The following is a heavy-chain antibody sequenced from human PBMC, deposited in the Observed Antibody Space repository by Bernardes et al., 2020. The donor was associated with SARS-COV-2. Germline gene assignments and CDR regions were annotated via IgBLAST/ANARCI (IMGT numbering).Heavy chain of an antibody. CDR2: IWYAGSNK. D-gene: IGHD4-17*01. J-gene: IGHJ3*02. V-gene: IGHV3-33*01. CDR3: ARAGGDSGDYRDAFGI. Sequence: VGSLRLSCAASGFTFSSYGMHWVRQATGKGLEWVAAIWYAGSNKYYADAVKGRSTISRDNSKNTLYLQMNNLRAEDTAVYYCARAGGDSGDYRDAFGIWGQVTMVTV. CDR1: GFTFSSYG.